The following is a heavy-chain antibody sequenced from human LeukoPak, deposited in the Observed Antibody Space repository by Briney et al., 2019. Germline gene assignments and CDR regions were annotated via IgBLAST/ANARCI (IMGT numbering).Heavy chain of an antibody. CDR2: ISGSGDST. CDR1: GFTFSSYA. D-gene: IGHD2-2*01. Sequence: GGSLRLSCAASGFTFSSYAMNWVRQAPGKGLEWVSTISGSGDSTYYADSVKGRFTISRDNSKNTLLLQMNSLRAKDTAVYYCAKGGAGYCSSTSCLYYFDYWGQGTLVTVST. V-gene: IGHV3-23*01. CDR3: AKGGAGYCSSTSCLYYFDY. J-gene: IGHJ4*02.